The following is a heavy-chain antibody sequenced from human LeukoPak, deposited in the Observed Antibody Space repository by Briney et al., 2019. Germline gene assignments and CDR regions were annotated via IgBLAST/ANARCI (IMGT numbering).Heavy chain of an antibody. CDR3: ARDRSSGWYYFDY. Sequence: GGSLRLSCAASGFTFSGHGFHWVRQAPGKGLEWVSSISSSSSYIYYADSVKGRFTISRDNAKNSLYLQMNSLRAEDTAVYYCARDRSSGWYYFDYWGQGTLVTVSS. J-gene: IGHJ4*02. V-gene: IGHV3-21*01. CDR1: GFTFSGHG. CDR2: ISSSSSYI. D-gene: IGHD6-19*01.